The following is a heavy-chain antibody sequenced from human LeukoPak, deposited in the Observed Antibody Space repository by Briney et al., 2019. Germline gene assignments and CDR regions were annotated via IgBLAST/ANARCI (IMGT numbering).Heavy chain of an antibody. CDR3: ARERPLYDSSGYSDY. CDR2: IWYDGSNK. Sequence: GGSLRLSCAASGFTFSSYGMHWVRQAPGKGLEWVAVIWYDGSNKYYADSVKGRFTISRDNSKNTLYLQMNSLRAEDTAVYYCARERPLYDSSGYSDYWGQGTLVTVSS. V-gene: IGHV3-33*01. J-gene: IGHJ4*02. D-gene: IGHD3-22*01. CDR1: GFTFSSYG.